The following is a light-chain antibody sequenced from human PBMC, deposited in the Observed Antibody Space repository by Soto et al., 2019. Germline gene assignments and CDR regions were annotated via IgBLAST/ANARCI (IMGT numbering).Light chain of an antibody. Sequence: DIQFTQSPSFLSASVGDRVSITCRASQAISTYLAWYQQKPGEAPKLLIYAASTLQSGVPSRFSGSGSGTEFTLTVSSLQPEEFATYYCQQLNSYPVTFXGGTKVDIK. CDR3: QQLNSYPVT. CDR1: QAISTY. CDR2: AAS. V-gene: IGKV1-9*01. J-gene: IGKJ4*02.